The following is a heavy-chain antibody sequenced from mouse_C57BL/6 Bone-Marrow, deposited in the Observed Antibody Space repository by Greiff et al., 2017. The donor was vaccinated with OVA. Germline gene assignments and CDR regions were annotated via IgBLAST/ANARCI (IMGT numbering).Heavy chain of an antibody. V-gene: IGHV1-61*01. D-gene: IGHD3-3*01. J-gene: IGHJ2*01. CDR2: IYPSDSET. CDR3: AREGKEGLGY. Sequence: QVQLQQPGAELVRPGSSVKLSCKASGYTFTSYWMDWVKQRPGQGLEWIGNIYPSDSETHYNQKFKDKATLTVDKYPSTAYMQLSRLTSEDAAVYYCAREGKEGLGYWGQGTTLTVSS. CDR1: GYTFTSYW.